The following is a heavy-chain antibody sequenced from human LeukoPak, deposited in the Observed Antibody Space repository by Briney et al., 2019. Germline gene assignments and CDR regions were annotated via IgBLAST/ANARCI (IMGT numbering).Heavy chain of an antibody. CDR3: ARHTNYYDSSGYKLSAFDI. D-gene: IGHD3-22*01. J-gene: IGHJ3*02. CDR1: GGSFSGYY. Sequence: SETLSLTCAVYGGSFSGYYWSWIRQPPGKGLEWIGYIYYSGSTNYNPSLKSRVTISVDTSKNQFSLKLSSVTAADTAVYYCARHTNYYDSSGYKLSAFDIWGQGTMVTVSS. CDR2: IYYSGST. V-gene: IGHV4-59*08.